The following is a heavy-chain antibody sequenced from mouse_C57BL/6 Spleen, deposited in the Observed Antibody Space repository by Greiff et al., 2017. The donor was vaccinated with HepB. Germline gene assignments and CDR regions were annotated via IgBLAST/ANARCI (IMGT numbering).Heavy chain of an antibody. CDR1: GYTFTSYW. J-gene: IGHJ1*03. CDR2: IYPGSGST. D-gene: IGHD1-1*01. V-gene: IGHV1-55*01. Sequence: VQLQESGAELVKPGASVKMSCKASGYTFTSYWITWVKQRPGQGLEWIGDIYPGSGSTNYNEKFKSKATLTVDTSSSTAYMQLSSLTSEDSAVYYCAREGDYYYGSSRYFDVWGTGTTVTVSS. CDR3: AREGDYYYGSSRYFDV.